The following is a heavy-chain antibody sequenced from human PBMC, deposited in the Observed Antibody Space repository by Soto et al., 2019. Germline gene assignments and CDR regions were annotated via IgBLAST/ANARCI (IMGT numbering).Heavy chain of an antibody. CDR3: ARHGSAAGLNWFAP. CDR1: GGSISSSSYY. V-gene: IGHV4-39*01. D-gene: IGHD6-13*01. Sequence: SETLSLTCTVSGGSISSSSYYWGWIRQPPGKGLEWIGSIYYSGSTYYNPSLKSRVAISVDTSKNQFSLKLSSVTAADTAVYYCARHGSAAGLNWFAPWGQGTLVT. J-gene: IGHJ5*02. CDR2: IYYSGST.